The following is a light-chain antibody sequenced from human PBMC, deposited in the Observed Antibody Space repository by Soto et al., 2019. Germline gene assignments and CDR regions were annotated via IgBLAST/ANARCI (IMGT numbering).Light chain of an antibody. CDR3: QQLDSYPIT. CDR1: QGISSY. J-gene: IGKJ5*01. Sequence: DIQLTQSPSFLSASVGDRVTITCRASQGISSYLAWYQQIPGKAPKLLIYDASTLQSGGPSRFSGSRAGTEFTLTISSLQPEDFATYYCQQLDSYPITFGQGTRLEIK. CDR2: DAS. V-gene: IGKV1-9*01.